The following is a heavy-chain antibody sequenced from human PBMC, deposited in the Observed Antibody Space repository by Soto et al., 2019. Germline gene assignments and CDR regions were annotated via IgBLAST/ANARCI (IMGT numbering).Heavy chain of an antibody. CDR2: IIPIFGTP. CDR1: GGTFTTYG. V-gene: IGHV1-69*13. Sequence: SVKVSCKASGGTFTTYGISWVLQAPGQGLEWMGGIIPIFGTPNYAQKFQGRVTITADESTNIAYMELSSLRSEDTAVYYCAREMAGTAMYFDHWGQGTLVTVSS. D-gene: IGHD5-18*01. J-gene: IGHJ4*02. CDR3: AREMAGTAMYFDH.